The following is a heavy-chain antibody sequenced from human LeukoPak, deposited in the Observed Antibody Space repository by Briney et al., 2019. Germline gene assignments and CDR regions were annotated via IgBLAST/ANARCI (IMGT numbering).Heavy chain of an antibody. J-gene: IGHJ4*02. CDR3: ARSHYGSGSYSY. Sequence: SETLSLTCAVSGGSISSSNWWSWVRQPPGKGLEWIGEIYHSGSTNYDPSLKSRVTISVDKSKNQFSLKLSSVTAADTAVYYCARSHYGSGSYSYWGQGTLVTVSS. D-gene: IGHD3-10*01. CDR1: GGSISSSNW. CDR2: IYHSGST. V-gene: IGHV4-4*02.